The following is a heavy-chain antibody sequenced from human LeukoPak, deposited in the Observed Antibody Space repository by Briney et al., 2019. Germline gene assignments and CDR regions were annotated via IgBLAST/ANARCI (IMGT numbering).Heavy chain of an antibody. Sequence: GGSLRPSCAASGFTFSSYSMNWVRQAPGKGLEWVSHITASGTAMFYADSVKGRFTISRDNAKNSLYLQMNSLRDEDTAVYYCASSGSYRFDYWGQGTLATVSS. CDR3: ASSGSYRFDY. J-gene: IGHJ4*02. CDR1: GFTFSSYS. CDR2: ITASGTAM. D-gene: IGHD1-26*01. V-gene: IGHV3-48*02.